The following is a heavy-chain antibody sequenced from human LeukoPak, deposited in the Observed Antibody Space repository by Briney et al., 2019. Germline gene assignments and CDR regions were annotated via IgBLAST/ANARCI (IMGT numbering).Heavy chain of an antibody. CDR3: TRGDSNRWHKFDY. CDR1: GDSVSSNSAS. CDR2: TYYRFNWYT. D-gene: IGHD3-22*01. J-gene: IGHJ4*02. V-gene: IGHV6-1*01. Sequence: SQTLSLTCAISGDSVSSNSASWNWIRQSPSRGLEWLGRTYYRFNWYTDYAVSVKSRVTINADTSKNQFSLQLNSVTPEDTAVYYCTRGDSNRWHKFDYWGQGALVTVSS.